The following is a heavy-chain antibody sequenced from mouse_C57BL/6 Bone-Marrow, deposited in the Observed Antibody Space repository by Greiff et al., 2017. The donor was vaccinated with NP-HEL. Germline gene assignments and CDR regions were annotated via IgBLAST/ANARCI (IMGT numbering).Heavy chain of an antibody. D-gene: IGHD1-1*01. CDR2: IYPGDGGT. V-gene: IGHV1-80*01. Sequence: VHLVESGAELVKPGASVKISCKASGYAFSSYWMNWVKERPGKGLEWIGQIYPGDGGTKYNGKFKGKATLTADKSSSTAYMQVSSLTSEDSAVYFCARGDYGSSRFGYAMDYWGQGTSVTVSS. CDR3: ARGDYGSSRFGYAMDY. CDR1: GYAFSSYW. J-gene: IGHJ4*01.